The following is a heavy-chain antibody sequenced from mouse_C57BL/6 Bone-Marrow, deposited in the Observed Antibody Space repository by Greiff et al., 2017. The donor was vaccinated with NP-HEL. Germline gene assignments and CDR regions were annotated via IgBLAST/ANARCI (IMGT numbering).Heavy chain of an antibody. Sequence: EVKVVESGAELVKPGASVKLSCTASGFNIKDYYMHWVKQRTEQGLEWIGRIDPEDGETKYAPKFQGKATITADTSSNTAYLQLSSLTSEDTAVYYCAYYYGSSFWYFDVWGTGTTVTVSS. D-gene: IGHD1-1*01. CDR3: AYYYGSSFWYFDV. CDR2: IDPEDGET. CDR1: GFNIKDYY. V-gene: IGHV14-2*01. J-gene: IGHJ1*03.